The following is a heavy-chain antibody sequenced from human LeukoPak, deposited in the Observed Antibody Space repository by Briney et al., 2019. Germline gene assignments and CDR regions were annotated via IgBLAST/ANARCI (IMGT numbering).Heavy chain of an antibody. J-gene: IGHJ6*02. D-gene: IGHD6-13*01. V-gene: IGHV3-9*01. Sequence: GRSLRLSCAASGFTFDDYAMHWVRQAPGKGLEWVSGISWNSGSIGYADSVEGRFTISRDNAKNSLYLQMNSLRAEDTALYYCAKSIAAADTTYYYYGMDVWGQGTTVTVSS. CDR2: ISWNSGSI. CDR3: AKSIAAADTTYYYYGMDV. CDR1: GFTFDDYA.